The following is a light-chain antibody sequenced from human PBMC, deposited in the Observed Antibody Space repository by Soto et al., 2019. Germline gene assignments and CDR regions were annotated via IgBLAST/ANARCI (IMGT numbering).Light chain of an antibody. CDR1: QSVLYSSDNKNY. CDR2: WAS. Sequence: DIVMTQSPDSLAVSLGERATLNCKSSQSVLYSSDNKNYLAWYQQKPRQPPKLLIYWASTRESGVPGRFSGSGSGTDFTLTISSLQAEDVAVYYCQQYYTVPLTFGGGTKVEIK. CDR3: QQYYTVPLT. J-gene: IGKJ4*01. V-gene: IGKV4-1*01.